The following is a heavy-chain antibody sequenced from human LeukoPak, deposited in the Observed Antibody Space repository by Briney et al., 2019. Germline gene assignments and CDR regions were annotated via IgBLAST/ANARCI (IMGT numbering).Heavy chain of an antibody. J-gene: IGHJ5*01. CDR1: GFTFSNYG. CDR2: ISYDGSNK. V-gene: IGHV3-30*03. CDR3: ARNLWFGEFLDS. D-gene: IGHD3-10*01. Sequence: GGSLRLSCAASGFTFSNYGIHWVRQAPGKGLEWVAVISYDGSNKYYADSVKGRFTISRDNAKNSLYLQMNSLRAEDTAVYYCARNLWFGEFLDSWGQGTLVTVSS.